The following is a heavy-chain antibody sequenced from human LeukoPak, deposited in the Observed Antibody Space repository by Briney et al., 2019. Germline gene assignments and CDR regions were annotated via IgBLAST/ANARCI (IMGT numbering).Heavy chain of an antibody. J-gene: IGHJ6*02. CDR3: ATGYSGYRRSYYYGMDV. CDR1: GFTFSSYA. CDR2: ISGSGGST. V-gene: IGHV3-23*01. D-gene: IGHD5-12*01. Sequence: GGSLRLSCAASGFTFSSYAMSWVRQAPGKGLEWVSAISGSGGSTYYADSVKGRFTISRHNSKNTLYIQMNSLGADDTAVYYCATGYSGYRRSYYYGMDVWGQGTTVTVSS.